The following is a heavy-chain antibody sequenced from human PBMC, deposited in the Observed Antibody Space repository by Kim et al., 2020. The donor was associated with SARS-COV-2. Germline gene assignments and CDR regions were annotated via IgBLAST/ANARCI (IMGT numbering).Heavy chain of an antibody. V-gene: IGHV3-53*01. J-gene: IGHJ4*02. CDR3: AGVGETTGLEY. CDR2: LYTGGAS. Sequence: GGSLRLSCTVSGFSVSSKYMSWVRQAPGKGLEWVSVLYTGGASYYTDSVKGRFAMSRDNSKNTVFLQMSGLRAEDTAVYYCAGVGETTGLEYWGQGTLVSVSS. D-gene: IGHD1-1*01. CDR1: GFSVSSKY.